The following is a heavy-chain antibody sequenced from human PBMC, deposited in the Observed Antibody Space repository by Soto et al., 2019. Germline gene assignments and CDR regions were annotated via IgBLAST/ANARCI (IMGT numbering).Heavy chain of an antibody. CDR2: ISASGGST. D-gene: IGHD2-2*01. V-gene: IGHV3-23*01. Sequence: PGGSLRLSCAASGFTFSTYAMNWVRQAPGKGLERVSSISASGGSTYYADSVKGRITISRDNSKNTLYLQLNSLRAEDTAVYYCAKVLVVPATSPRGPYYYGMDVWGQGTTVTVSS. J-gene: IGHJ6*02. CDR3: AKVLVVPATSPRGPYYYGMDV. CDR1: GFTFSTYA.